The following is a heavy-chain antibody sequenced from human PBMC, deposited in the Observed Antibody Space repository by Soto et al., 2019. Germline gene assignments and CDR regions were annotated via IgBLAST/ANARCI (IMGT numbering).Heavy chain of an antibody. D-gene: IGHD6-19*01. Sequence: GGSLRLSCAASGFTFGAYAMSWVRQAPGKGLEWVSAISGSGGSTYYADSVKGRFTISRDNSKNTLYLQMNSLRAEDTAVYYCAKEGGYSSGWETIDYWGQGTLVTVSS. CDR2: ISGSGGST. CDR3: AKEGGYSSGWETIDY. J-gene: IGHJ4*02. V-gene: IGHV3-23*01. CDR1: GFTFGAYA.